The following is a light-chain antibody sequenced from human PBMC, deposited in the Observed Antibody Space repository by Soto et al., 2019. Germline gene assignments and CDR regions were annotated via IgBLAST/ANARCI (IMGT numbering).Light chain of an antibody. CDR3: TSYITSATSTTFV. CDR1: SSDIGAYDY. J-gene: IGLJ1*01. CDR2: DVS. V-gene: IGLV2-14*03. Sequence: QSVLTQPASVSGSPGQSITISCTGTSSDIGAYDYVSWYQQHPGGGPKLLIYDVSSRPSGVSSRFSGSKSGNTASLTISGLQADDESDYYCTSYITSATSTTFVFGSGTKLTVL.